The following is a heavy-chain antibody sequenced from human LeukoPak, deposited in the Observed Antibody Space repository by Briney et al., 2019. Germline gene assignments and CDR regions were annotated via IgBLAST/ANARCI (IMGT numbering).Heavy chain of an antibody. V-gene: IGHV1-8*01. D-gene: IGHD2-21*01. Sequence: GASVKVSCKASGYTFTNYDINWVRQATGQGLEWMGWMNPNSGNTGYAQKFQGRVTMTRNTSISTAYMELSSLRSEDTAVYYCARSVAGYYYYYYMDVWGKGTTVTISS. J-gene: IGHJ6*03. CDR2: MNPNSGNT. CDR3: ARSVAGYYYYYYMDV. CDR1: GYTFTNYD.